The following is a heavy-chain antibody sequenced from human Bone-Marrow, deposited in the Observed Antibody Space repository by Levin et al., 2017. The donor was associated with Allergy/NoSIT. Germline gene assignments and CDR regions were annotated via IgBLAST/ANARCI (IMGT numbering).Heavy chain of an antibody. CDR3: VAFTEY. V-gene: IGHV3-15*01. D-gene: IGHD3-3*02. J-gene: IGHJ4*02. CDR2: IKRTTDGGAT. Sequence: KSGGSLRLSCAASGFTFNNAWMTWVRQAPGKGLEWVGRIKRTTDGGATDYAAPVKGRFTISRDDSKNTLYLEMNSLKTEDTAVYYCVAFTEYWGQGTLVTVSP. CDR1: GFTFNNAW.